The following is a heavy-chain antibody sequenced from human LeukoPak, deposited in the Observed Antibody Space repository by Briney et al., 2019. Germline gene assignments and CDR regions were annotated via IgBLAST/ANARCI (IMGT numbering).Heavy chain of an antibody. D-gene: IGHD2-15*01. CDR1: GYTFTSYA. CDR3: ALGRYCSGGSCLYYFDY. CDR2: INTNTGNP. J-gene: IGHJ4*02. Sequence: ASVKVSCKASGYTFTSYAMNWVRQAPGQGLEWMGWINTNTGNPTYAQGFTGRFVFSLDTSVGTPYLQISSLKAEDTAVYYCALGRYCSGGSCLYYFDYWGQGTLVTVSS. V-gene: IGHV7-4-1*02.